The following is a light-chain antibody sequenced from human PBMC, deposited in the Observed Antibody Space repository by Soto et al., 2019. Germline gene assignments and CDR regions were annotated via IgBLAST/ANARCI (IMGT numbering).Light chain of an antibody. CDR2: DAS. Sequence: EIVLTQSPDTLSLSPGERDTLSCRASQRVSSPFVWYQQKPGQAPRLVIYDASNRATGTPARFSGSGSGTDFTLTISSLEPEDFADYYCLQSYNLPFTFGQGTKLEIK. J-gene: IGKJ2*01. CDR3: LQSYNLPFT. CDR1: QRVSSP. V-gene: IGKV3-11*01.